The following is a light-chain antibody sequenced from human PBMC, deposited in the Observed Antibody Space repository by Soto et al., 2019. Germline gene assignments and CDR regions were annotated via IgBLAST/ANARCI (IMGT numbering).Light chain of an antibody. Sequence: QLVLTQPPSASGTPGQRVTISCSGSSSNIGSNSVNWYQQFPGTAPKLLIYSNNQRPSGVPDRFSGSKSGTSASLAISGLQSEDEADYYCAAWDDSLNVVIFGGGTKLTVL. CDR3: AAWDDSLNVVI. J-gene: IGLJ2*01. CDR2: SNN. CDR1: SSNIGSNS. V-gene: IGLV1-44*01.